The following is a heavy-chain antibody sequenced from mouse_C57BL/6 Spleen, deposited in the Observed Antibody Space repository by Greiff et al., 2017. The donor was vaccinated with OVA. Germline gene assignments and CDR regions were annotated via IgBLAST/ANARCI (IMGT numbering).Heavy chain of an antibody. V-gene: IGHV2-5*01. CDR3: AKNLYYGNYYAMDY. CDR1: GFSLTSYG. J-gene: IGHJ4*01. CDR2: IWRGGST. Sequence: QVQLKESGPGLVQPSQSLSITCTVSGFSLTSYGVHWVRQSPGKGLEWLGVIWRGGSTDYNAAFMSRLSITQDNSKSQVFFKMNSLQADDTAIYYCAKNLYYGNYYAMDYWGQGTTVTVSS. D-gene: IGHD2-1*01.